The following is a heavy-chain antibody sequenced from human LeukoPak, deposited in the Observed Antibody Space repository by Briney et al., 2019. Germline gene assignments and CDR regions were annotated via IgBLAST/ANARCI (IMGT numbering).Heavy chain of an antibody. CDR1: GFTFSSYG. CDR2: ISGSGGST. D-gene: IGHD3-10*01. CDR3: ARDLYYYGSGSYYPFDY. J-gene: IGHJ4*02. Sequence: GGSLRLSCAASGFTFSSYGMSWVRQAPGKGLEWVSAISGSGGSTYYADSVKGRFTISRDNSKNTLYLQMNSLRAEDTAVYYCARDLYYYGSGSYYPFDYWGQGTLVTVSS. V-gene: IGHV3-23*01.